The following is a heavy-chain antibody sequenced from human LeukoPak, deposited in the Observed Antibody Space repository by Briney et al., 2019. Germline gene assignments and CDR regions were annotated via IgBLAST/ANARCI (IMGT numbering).Heavy chain of an antibody. J-gene: IGHJ3*02. Sequence: PGGSLRLSCAASGFTFSSYEMNWDRPAPGKGLEWVSYISSSGSTIYYADSVKGRFTISRDNAKNSLYLQMNSLRAEDTAVYYCARSKVRDDAFDIWGQGTMVTVSS. CDR1: GFTFSSYE. CDR3: ARSKVRDDAFDI. V-gene: IGHV3-48*03. D-gene: IGHD3-10*01. CDR2: ISSSGSTI.